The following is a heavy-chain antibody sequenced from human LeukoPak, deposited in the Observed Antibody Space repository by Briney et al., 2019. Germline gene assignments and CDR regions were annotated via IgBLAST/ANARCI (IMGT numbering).Heavy chain of an antibody. D-gene: IGHD6-19*01. CDR1: GFTFSSYA. CDR3: AKDGDSSCWPLYFQH. CDR2: ISGSGGST. V-gene: IGHV3-23*01. Sequence: PGGSLRLSCAASGFTFSSYAMSWVRQAPGKGLEWVSAISGSGGSTYYADSVKGRFTISRDNSKNTLYLQMNSLRAEDTAVYYCAKDGDSSCWPLYFQHWGQGTLVTVSS. J-gene: IGHJ1*01.